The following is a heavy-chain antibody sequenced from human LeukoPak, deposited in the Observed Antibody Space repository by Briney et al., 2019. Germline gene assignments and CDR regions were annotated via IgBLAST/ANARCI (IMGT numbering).Heavy chain of an antibody. D-gene: IGHD3-22*01. V-gene: IGHV1-69*05. Sequence: SVKVSCKASGGTFSSYAISWVRQAPGQGLEWMGGIIPIFGTANYAQKFQGRVTITTDESTSTAYMELSSLRSEDTAVYYRATERITMIVVAPGGAFDIWGQGTMVTVSS. CDR2: IIPIFGTA. CDR1: GGTFSSYA. J-gene: IGHJ3*02. CDR3: ATERITMIVVAPGGAFDI.